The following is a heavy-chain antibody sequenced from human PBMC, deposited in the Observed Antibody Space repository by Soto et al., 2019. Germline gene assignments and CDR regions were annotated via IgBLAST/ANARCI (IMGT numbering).Heavy chain of an antibody. V-gene: IGHV3-30*18. Sequence: GGSLRLSCAASRFTFSSYGMHWVRQAPGKGLEWVALISHDGRNKYYADSVKGRFAISRDNSKNTLYLQMNSLRPDDTAVYYCAKLYPAGSETYLGGFDNWGQGTLVTVSS. CDR2: ISHDGRNK. J-gene: IGHJ4*02. CDR1: RFTFSSYG. D-gene: IGHD3-16*01. CDR3: AKLYPAGSETYLGGFDN.